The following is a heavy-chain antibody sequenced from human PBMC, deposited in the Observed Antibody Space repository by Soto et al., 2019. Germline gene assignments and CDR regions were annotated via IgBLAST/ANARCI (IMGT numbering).Heavy chain of an antibody. CDR3: ARDILLWFGELPPRAHDAFDI. CDR1: GGSISSGGYF. V-gene: IGHV4-31*03. J-gene: IGHJ3*02. Sequence: QVQLQESGPGLVKPSQTLSLTYTVSGGSISSGGYFWSWIRQHPGKGLEWIGDINYSGSTYSNPSLKSRVTISVDTSKNQFSLKLSSVTAADTAVYYCARDILLWFGELPPRAHDAFDIWGQGTMVTVSS. CDR2: INYSGST. D-gene: IGHD3-10*01.